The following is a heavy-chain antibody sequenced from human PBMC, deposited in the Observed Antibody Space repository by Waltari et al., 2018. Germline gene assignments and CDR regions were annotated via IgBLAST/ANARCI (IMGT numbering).Heavy chain of an antibody. J-gene: IGHJ4*02. CDR3: ARATPGYCSGGSCYFDY. CDR2: IYHSGST. CDR1: GGSISSSNW. V-gene: IGHV4-4*02. Sequence: QVQLQESGPGLVKPSGTLSLTCAVSGGSISSSNWWSWVRQPPGKGLEWIGEIYHSGSTNYNPSLKSRVTRSVDKSKNQFSLKLSSVTAADTAVYYCARATPGYCSGGSCYFDYWGQGTLVTVSS. D-gene: IGHD2-15*01.